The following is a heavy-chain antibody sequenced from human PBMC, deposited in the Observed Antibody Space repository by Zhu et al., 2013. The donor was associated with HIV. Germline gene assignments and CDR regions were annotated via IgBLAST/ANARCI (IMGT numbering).Heavy chain of an antibody. CDR2: ISTYNGDT. CDR1: GGTFSSYG. D-gene: IGHD4-17*01. Sequence: QVQLVQSGAEVKKPGSSVKVSCKAYGGTFSSYGFSWVRQAPGQGLEWMGWISTYNGDTNYAQRFQGRVTMTTDTYSTTAYMELIRLTSDDTVVYYCSRDQGYGDSPHYYSYMDVWGKGTTVTVSS. V-gene: IGHV1-18*01. CDR3: SRDQGYGDSPHYYSYMDV. J-gene: IGHJ6*03.